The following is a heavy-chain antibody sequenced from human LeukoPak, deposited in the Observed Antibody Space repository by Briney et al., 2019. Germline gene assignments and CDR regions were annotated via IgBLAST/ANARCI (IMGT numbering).Heavy chain of an antibody. J-gene: IGHJ6*03. D-gene: IGHD6-6*01. CDR1: GDSISSYY. Sequence: SETLSLACTVSGDSISSYYWSWIRQPPGKGLEWIGYISDSGISNCNPSLKSRVTMSLDTSKNQLSLKVNSVTAADTAVYYCARGLGHSQPRSSSSSRMTIYYYYMDVWGKGATVTVSS. CDR2: ISDSGIS. CDR3: ARGLGHSQPRSSSSSRMTIYYYYMDV. V-gene: IGHV4-59*01.